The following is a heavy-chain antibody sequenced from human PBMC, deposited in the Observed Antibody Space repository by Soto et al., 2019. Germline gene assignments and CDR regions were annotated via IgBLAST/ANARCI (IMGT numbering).Heavy chain of an antibody. Sequence: EVQLVESGGGLVKPGGSLRLSCAASGFSFSNGWINWVRQAPGKGLEWVGRIKSKMDGGTTDFAAPVQGRISISRDDSKNMVYLEMSSLKTVDTGVYYCTADSYITVTGVRFDYWGHGTLVTVSS. V-gene: IGHV3-15*07. CDR1: GFSFSNGW. J-gene: IGHJ4*01. CDR2: IKSKMDGGTT. CDR3: TADSYITVTGVRFDY. D-gene: IGHD3-10*01.